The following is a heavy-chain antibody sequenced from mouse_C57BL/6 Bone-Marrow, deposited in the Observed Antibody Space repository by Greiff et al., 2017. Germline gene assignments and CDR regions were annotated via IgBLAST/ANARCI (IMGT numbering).Heavy chain of an antibody. J-gene: IGHJ3*01. D-gene: IGHD3-2*02. CDR1: GYTFTSYW. Sequence: QVQLQQPGAELVRPGSSVKLSCKASGYTFTSYWMHWVKQRPIQGLEWIGNIDPSDSETHYNQKFKDKATLTVDKSSSTAYMQLSSLTSEDSAVYYGAREGAAQATDFAYWGQGTLVTVSA. V-gene: IGHV1-52*01. CDR3: AREGAAQATDFAY. CDR2: IDPSDSET.